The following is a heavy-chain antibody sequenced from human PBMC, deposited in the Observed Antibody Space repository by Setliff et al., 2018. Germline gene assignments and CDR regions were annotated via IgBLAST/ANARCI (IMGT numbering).Heavy chain of an antibody. Sequence: SVKVSCKASGYTFTSYAMNWVRQAPGQGLEWMGWIHTNTGNPTYAQGFTGRFVFSLDTSVSTTYLQISSLKAEDTAVYYCARGEYTSLPSGVYYHMDVWGKGTTVTVSS. CDR1: GYTFTSYA. V-gene: IGHV7-4-1*02. CDR2: IHTNTGNP. D-gene: IGHD6-6*01. CDR3: ARGEYTSLPSGVYYHMDV. J-gene: IGHJ6*03.